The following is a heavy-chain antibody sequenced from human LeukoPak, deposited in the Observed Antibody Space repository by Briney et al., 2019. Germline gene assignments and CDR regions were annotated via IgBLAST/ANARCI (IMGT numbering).Heavy chain of an antibody. CDR2: ISSSSSTI. J-gene: IGHJ4*02. D-gene: IGHD3/OR15-3a*01. CDR1: GFTFSSYS. V-gene: IGHV3-48*04. Sequence: GGSLRLSCAASGFTFSSYSMNWVRQAPGKGLEWVSYISSSSSTIYYADSVKGRFTISRDNAKNSLYLQMNSLRAEDTAVYYCARGLFGPGYWGQGTLVTVSS. CDR3: ARGLFGPGY.